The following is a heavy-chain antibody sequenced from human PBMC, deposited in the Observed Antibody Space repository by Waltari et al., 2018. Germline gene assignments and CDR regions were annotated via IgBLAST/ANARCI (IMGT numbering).Heavy chain of an antibody. J-gene: IGHJ4*02. CDR3: ARNAYGK. CDR2: IYSGGIT. D-gene: IGHD4-17*01. V-gene: IGHV3-53*01. Sequence: EVQLVESGGGLIQPGGSLRLSCAASGFTVSSRYMNWGRQAPGKGLEWVSVIYSGGITYYADSVKGRFTISRDNSKNTLYLQMNSLRAEDTAMYYCARNAYGKWGQGTLVTVSS. CDR1: GFTVSSRY.